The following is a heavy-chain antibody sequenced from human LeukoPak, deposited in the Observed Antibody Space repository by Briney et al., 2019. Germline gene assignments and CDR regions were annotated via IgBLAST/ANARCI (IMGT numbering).Heavy chain of an antibody. CDR2: IIPILGIA. Sequence: SVKVSCKASGGTFSSYAISWVRQAPGQGLEWMGRIIPILGIANYAQKFQGRVTITADKSTSTAYMELSSLRSEDTAVYYCARDSTFGGVIVIDYWGRGTLVTVSS. V-gene: IGHV1-69*04. CDR3: ARDSTFGGVIVIDY. J-gene: IGHJ4*02. D-gene: IGHD3-16*02. CDR1: GGTFSSYA.